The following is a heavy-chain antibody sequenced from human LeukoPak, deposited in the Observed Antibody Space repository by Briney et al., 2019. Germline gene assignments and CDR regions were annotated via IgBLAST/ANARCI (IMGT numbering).Heavy chain of an antibody. J-gene: IGHJ6*02. D-gene: IGHD3-16*01. CDR1: GFTFSSYW. V-gene: IGHV3-7*03. CDR2: INHNGNVN. Sequence: GGSLRLSCAASGFTFSSYWMNWARQAPGKGLEWVASINHNGNVNYYVDSVKGRFTISRDNAKNSLYLQMSHLRAEDTAVYFCARGGGLDVWGQGATVTVSS. CDR3: ARGGGLDV.